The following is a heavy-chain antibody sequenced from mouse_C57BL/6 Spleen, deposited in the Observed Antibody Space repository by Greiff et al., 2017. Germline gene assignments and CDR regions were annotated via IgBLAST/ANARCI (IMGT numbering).Heavy chain of an antibody. D-gene: IGHD2-4*01. J-gene: IGHJ2*01. CDR3: ARHDYDGGLFDY. Sequence: VQLQQSGPELVKPGASVKIPCKASGYTFTDYNMDWVKQSHGKSLEWIGDINPNNGGTIYNQKFKGKATLTVDKSSSTAYMELRSLTSEDTAVYYCARHDYDGGLFDYWGQGTTLTVSA. V-gene: IGHV1-18*01. CDR1: GYTFTDYN. CDR2: INPNNGGT.